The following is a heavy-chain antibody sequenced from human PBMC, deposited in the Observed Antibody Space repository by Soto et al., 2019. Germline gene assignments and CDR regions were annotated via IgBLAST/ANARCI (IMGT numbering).Heavy chain of an antibody. Sequence: EVQLLESGGGLVQPGGSLRLSCAASGFTFSSYALSWVRQAPGKGLEWVAAISGSGGSTYYADSAKGRFTISRDNSKNTLYLQMNSLRAEDTAVYYCAKGGGDYNPFVIWGQGTMVTVSS. J-gene: IGHJ3*02. CDR3: AKGGGDYNPFVI. CDR2: ISGSGGST. V-gene: IGHV3-23*01. CDR1: GFTFSSYA. D-gene: IGHD4-17*01.